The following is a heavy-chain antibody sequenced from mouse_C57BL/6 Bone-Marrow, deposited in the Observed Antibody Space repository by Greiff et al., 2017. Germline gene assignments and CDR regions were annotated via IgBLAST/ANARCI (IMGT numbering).Heavy chain of an antibody. CDR1: GYTFTSYD. V-gene: IGHV1-54*01. J-gene: IGHJ4*01. D-gene: IGHD2-3*01. Sequence: VQLQQSGPELVKPGASVKLSCKASGYTFTSYDINWVKQRPGQGLEWIGVINPGSGGTNYNEKFKGKATLTADKSSSTAYMQLSSLTSEDSAVYFCAREMGCWGQGTSVTVSS. CDR2: INPGSGGT. CDR3: AREMGC.